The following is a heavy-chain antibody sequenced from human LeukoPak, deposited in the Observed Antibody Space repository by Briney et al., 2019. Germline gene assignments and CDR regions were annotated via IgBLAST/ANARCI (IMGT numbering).Heavy chain of an antibody. Sequence: GGSLRLSCAASGFPFSSYGMTWVRQAPGKGLEWVSVISASGGSTYYADSVKGRFTISRDNSKNTLYLQMNSLRAEDTAEYNCAKGMASLDYWGRGTLVTVSS. J-gene: IGHJ4*02. CDR2: ISASGGST. CDR1: GFPFSSYG. CDR3: AKGMASLDY. D-gene: IGHD2-8*01. V-gene: IGHV3-23*01.